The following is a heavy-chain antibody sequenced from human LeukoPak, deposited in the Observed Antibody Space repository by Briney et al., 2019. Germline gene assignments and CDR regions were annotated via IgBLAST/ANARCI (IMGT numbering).Heavy chain of an antibody. D-gene: IGHD1-26*01. Sequence: GGSLRLSCAASGFTFSSYWMSWVRHAPGKGLEWVANIKQDGSAKFYVDSVKGRFTISRDNAKNTLYLQMNSLRAEDTAVYYCARLRGIVGAHDAFDIWGQGTMVTVSS. CDR3: ARLRGIVGAHDAFDI. V-gene: IGHV3-7*01. J-gene: IGHJ3*02. CDR1: GFTFSSYW. CDR2: IKQDGSAK.